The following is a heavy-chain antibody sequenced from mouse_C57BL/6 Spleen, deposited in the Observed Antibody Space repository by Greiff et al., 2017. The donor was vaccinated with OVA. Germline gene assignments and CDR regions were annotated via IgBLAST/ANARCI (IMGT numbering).Heavy chain of an antibody. CDR1: GYTFTIYW. Sequence: VQLQQPGAELVKPGASVKMSCKASGYTFTIYWITWVKQRPGQGLEWIGDIYPGSGSTNYNEKFKSKATLTVDTSSNTAYMQLSSLTSDDSAVYYCSRSGYYYGSSYAWFAYWGQGTLVTVSA. CDR3: SRSGYYYGSSYAWFAY. CDR2: IYPGSGST. D-gene: IGHD1-1*01. V-gene: IGHV1-55*01. J-gene: IGHJ3*01.